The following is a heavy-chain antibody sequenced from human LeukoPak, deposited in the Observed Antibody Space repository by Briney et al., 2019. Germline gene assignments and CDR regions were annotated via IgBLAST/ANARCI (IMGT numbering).Heavy chain of an antibody. J-gene: IGHJ4*02. Sequence: ASVKVSCKASGYTFTSYYMHWVRQAPGQGLEWMGIINPSGGSTSYAQKFQGRVTMTRDTSTSTVYMELSSLRSEDTAVYYCARGYDILTGPWDYFDYWGQGTLVTVSS. CDR2: INPSGGST. CDR3: ARGYDILTGPWDYFDY. CDR1: GYTFTSYY. D-gene: IGHD3-9*01. V-gene: IGHV1-46*01.